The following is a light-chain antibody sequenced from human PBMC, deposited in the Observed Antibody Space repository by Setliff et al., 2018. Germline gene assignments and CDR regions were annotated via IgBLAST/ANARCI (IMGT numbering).Light chain of an antibody. V-gene: IGLV2-8*01. Sequence: QSALTQPPSASGSPGQSLTISCTGTSNDVGAYKFVSWYQQHPGKAPKLLIYEVSKRPSGVPDRFSGSKSGNTASLTVSGLQAEDEADYYCSSYAGNYIYVFGTGTKV. CDR1: SNDVGAYKF. J-gene: IGLJ1*01. CDR2: EVS. CDR3: SSYAGNYIYV.